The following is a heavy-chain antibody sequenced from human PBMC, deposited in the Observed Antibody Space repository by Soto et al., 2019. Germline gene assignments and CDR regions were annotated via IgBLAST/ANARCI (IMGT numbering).Heavy chain of an antibody. CDR3: ARDRYDSSGYGAPFDY. V-gene: IGHV3-48*02. CDR1: GFTFSSYS. J-gene: IGHJ4*02. D-gene: IGHD3-22*01. CDR2: ISSSSSTI. Sequence: SGGSLRLSCAASGFTFSSYSMNWVRQAPGKGLEWVSYISSSSSTIYYADSVKGRFTISRDNAKNSLYLQMNSLRDEDTAVYYCARDRYDSSGYGAPFDYWGQGTLVTVSS.